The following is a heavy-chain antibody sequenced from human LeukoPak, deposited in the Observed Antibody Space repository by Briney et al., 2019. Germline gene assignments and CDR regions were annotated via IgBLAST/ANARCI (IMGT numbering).Heavy chain of an antibody. Sequence: GGFLRLSCAASGFTFDDYAMHWVRQAPGKGLEWVSGISWNSGSIGYADSVKGRFTISRDNAKNSLYLQMNSLRAEDTALYYCAKTAHYYDSSGYYYGYFQHWGQGTLVTVSS. D-gene: IGHD3-22*01. CDR1: GFTFDDYA. CDR3: AKTAHYYDSSGYYYGYFQH. J-gene: IGHJ1*01. V-gene: IGHV3-9*01. CDR2: ISWNSGSI.